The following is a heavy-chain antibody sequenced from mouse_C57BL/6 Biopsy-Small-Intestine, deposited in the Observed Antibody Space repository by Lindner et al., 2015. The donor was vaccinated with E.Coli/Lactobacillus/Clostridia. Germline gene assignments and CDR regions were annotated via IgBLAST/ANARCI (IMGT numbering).Heavy chain of an antibody. CDR3: ARSRAGPFDY. CDR2: IYPGDGDT. CDR1: GYAFSGSW. D-gene: IGHD3-3*01. Sequence: VQLQESGPELVKPGASVKISCQASGYAFSGSWMNWVKQRPGKGLEWIGRIYPGDGDTNYNGKFKGKATLTADKSSSTAYMQLSSLTSEDSAVYFCARSRAGPFDYWGQGTTLTVSS. V-gene: IGHV1-82*01. J-gene: IGHJ2*01.